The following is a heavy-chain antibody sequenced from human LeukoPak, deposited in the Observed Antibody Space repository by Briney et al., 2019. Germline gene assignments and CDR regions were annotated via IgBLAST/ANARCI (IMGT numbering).Heavy chain of an antibody. Sequence: KTSETLSLTCTVSGGSISSYYWSWIRQPPGKGLEWIGYIYYSGSTNYNPSLKSRVTISVDTSKNQFSLKLSSVTAADTAVYYCAGSDYYDSSGYYPWDWGQGTLVIVSS. V-gene: IGHV4-59*01. J-gene: IGHJ4*02. CDR2: IYYSGST. D-gene: IGHD3-22*01. CDR1: GGSISSYY. CDR3: AGSDYYDSSGYYPWD.